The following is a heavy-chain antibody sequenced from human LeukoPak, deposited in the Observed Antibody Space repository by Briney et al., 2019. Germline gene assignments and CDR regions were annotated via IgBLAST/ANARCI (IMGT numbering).Heavy chain of an antibody. J-gene: IGHJ4*02. V-gene: IGHV4-34*01. Sequence: SETLSLTCAVYGGSFSGYYWSWIRQPPAKGLEWLGEMKQSGTPRYNPSLQSRVTISVDKSKNQFSLNVRSVTAADTAVYYCASRPFLYGFRTYFDNWAQGTLVTVSS. CDR3: ASRPFLYGFRTYFDN. D-gene: IGHD3-10*01. CDR1: GGSFSGYY. CDR2: MKQSGTP.